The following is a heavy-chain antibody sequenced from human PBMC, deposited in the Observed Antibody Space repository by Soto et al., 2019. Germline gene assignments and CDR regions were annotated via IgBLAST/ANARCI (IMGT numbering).Heavy chain of an antibody. V-gene: IGHV3-30-3*01. CDR1: GFTFSSYA. CDR3: ARDAGSGEFHFHFDL. D-gene: IGHD3-10*01. J-gene: IGHJ2*01. CDR2: ISYDGSNK. Sequence: QVQLVESGGGVVQPGRSLRLSCAASGFTFSSYAMHWVRQAPGKGLEWVAVISYDGSNKYYADSVKGRFTSSRDNSKNTLYLQMNSLRAEDTAVYYCARDAGSGEFHFHFDLWGRGTLVTVSS.